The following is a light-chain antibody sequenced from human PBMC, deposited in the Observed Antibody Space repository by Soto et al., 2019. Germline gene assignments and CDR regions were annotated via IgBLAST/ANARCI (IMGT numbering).Light chain of an antibody. CDR2: EVT. Sequence: QSALTQPASVSGSPGQSITFSAPGPSGNVGGYNYVSWYKQHPGKAPKLMIYEVTNRPSGVSNRFSGSKSGNTASLTISGLQAEDEADYYCSSYTSSSTLYVFGTGTKVTVL. CDR3: SSYTSSSTLYV. V-gene: IGLV2-14*01. J-gene: IGLJ1*01. CDR1: SGNVGGYNY.